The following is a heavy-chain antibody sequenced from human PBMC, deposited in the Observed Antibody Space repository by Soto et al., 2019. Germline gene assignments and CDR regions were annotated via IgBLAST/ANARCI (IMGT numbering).Heavy chain of an antibody. J-gene: IGHJ4*02. CDR2: IHHIGDT. CDR1: GVSISRGHW. V-gene: IGHV4-4*02. CDR3: ARLACRKCDSSTSQY. Sequence: SETLSLTCGVSGVSISRGHWWSWVRQSPVKGLQLIGEIHHIGDTNSHPSLRGRVIISVETSKNQFSLRLSSVTAADTAVYYCARLACRKCDSSTSQYWGQGFPVTVS. D-gene: IGHD6-6*01.